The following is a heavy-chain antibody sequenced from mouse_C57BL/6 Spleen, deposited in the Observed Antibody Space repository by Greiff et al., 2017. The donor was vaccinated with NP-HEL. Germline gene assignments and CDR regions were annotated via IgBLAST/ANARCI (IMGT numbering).Heavy chain of an antibody. CDR2: IYPGDGDT. V-gene: IGHV1-82*01. J-gene: IGHJ4*01. Sequence: VKLMESGPELVKPGASVKISCKASGYAFSSSWMNWVKQRPGKGLEWIGRIYPGDGDTNYNGKFKGKATLTADKSSSTAYMQLSSLTSEDSAVYFCAHYDYGWGQGTSVTVSS. CDR3: AHYDYG. CDR1: GYAFSSSW. D-gene: IGHD2-4*01.